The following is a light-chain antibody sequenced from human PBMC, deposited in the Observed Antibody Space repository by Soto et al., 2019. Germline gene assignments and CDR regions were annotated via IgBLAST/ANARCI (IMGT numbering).Light chain of an antibody. V-gene: IGLV6-57*01. CDR3: QSYDSSNWG. CDR1: SGSIASNY. J-gene: IGLJ3*02. Sequence: NFMLTQPHSVSESPGKTVTISCTRSSGSIASNYVQWYQQRPGSSPTTVIYEDNQRPSGVPDRFSGSIDSSSNSAALTSSGLKTEDEADYYCQSYDSSNWGFGGGTKRTV. CDR2: EDN.